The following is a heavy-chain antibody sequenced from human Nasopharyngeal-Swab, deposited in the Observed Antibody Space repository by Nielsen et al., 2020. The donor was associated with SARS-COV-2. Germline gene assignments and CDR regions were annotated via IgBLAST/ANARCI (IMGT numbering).Heavy chain of an antibody. J-gene: IGHJ4*02. CDR1: GFTFSSYA. D-gene: IGHD4-17*01. CDR2: ISSSSSTI. Sequence: GILKISCAASGFTFSSYAMSWVRQAPGKGLEWVSNISSSSSTIYYADSVLGRFTISRDNAKNSLYLQMNSLRAEDTAVYYCARDRYGDYVFDFWGQGTLVTVSS. CDR3: ARDRYGDYVFDF. V-gene: IGHV3-48*04.